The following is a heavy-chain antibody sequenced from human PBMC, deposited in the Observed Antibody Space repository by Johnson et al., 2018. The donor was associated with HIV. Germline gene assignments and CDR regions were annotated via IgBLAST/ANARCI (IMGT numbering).Heavy chain of an antibody. Sequence: VQLVESGGGLVQPGGSLRLSCAVSGFTFSNYWMEWVRQAPGKGLVWVSRIKTDGSDTTYADSVKGRFTISRDNAKNTLYLEMKSLRVDDTAVYYCVREYEAFDIWGQGTMVTVSS. CDR3: VREYEAFDI. J-gene: IGHJ3*02. CDR1: GFTFSNYW. CDR2: IKTDGSDT. V-gene: IGHV3-74*01.